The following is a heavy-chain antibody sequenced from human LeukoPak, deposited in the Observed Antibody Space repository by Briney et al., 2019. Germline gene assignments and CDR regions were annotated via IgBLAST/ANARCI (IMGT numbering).Heavy chain of an antibody. J-gene: IGHJ4*02. D-gene: IGHD1-14*01. V-gene: IGHV3-30*18. Sequence: GGSLRLSCAVSGFTFSSYGMHWVRQAPGKGLEWVAVISYDGSNQYYADSVKGRFTISRDNSKNTLYLQMNSLRAEDTAVYYCAKDRNLGFLDYWGPGTLVIVSS. CDR3: AKDRNLGFLDY. CDR2: ISYDGSNQ. CDR1: GFTFSSYG.